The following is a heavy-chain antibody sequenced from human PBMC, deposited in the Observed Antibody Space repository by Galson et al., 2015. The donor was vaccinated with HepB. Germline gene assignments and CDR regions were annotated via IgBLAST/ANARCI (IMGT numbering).Heavy chain of an antibody. CDR2: VDPRDSYT. D-gene: IGHD6-19*01. CDR3: ARHYDSGWFEGYFQH. Sequence: QSGAEVKKPGESLRISCTGSGYIFTSYWITWVRQMPGKGLERMGRVDPRDSYTNYSPPFEGHVTISADKSTSTAYLQWSSLKASDTAMYYCARHYDSGWFEGYFQHWGQGTLVTVSS. J-gene: IGHJ1*01. V-gene: IGHV5-10-1*01. CDR1: GYIFTSYW.